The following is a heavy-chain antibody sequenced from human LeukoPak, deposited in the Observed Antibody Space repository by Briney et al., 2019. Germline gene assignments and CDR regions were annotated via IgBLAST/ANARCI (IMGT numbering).Heavy chain of an antibody. V-gene: IGHV4-39*01. D-gene: IGHD1-26*01. CDR3: ARHYLGGSYPDYFNH. J-gene: IGHJ4*02. CDR1: GGSLSSTTYY. CDR2: IYYSGNT. Sequence: SETLSVTCIVSGGSLSSTTYYWGWIRQPPGKRLEWIGSIYYSGNTYYNPSLKSRVTISIDTSKNQFSLNLNSVTAADTALYSCARHYLGGSYPDYFNHWGQGTLVTVSS.